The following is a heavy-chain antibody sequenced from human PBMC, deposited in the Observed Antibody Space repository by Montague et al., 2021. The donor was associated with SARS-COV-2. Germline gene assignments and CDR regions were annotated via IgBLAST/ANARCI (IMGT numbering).Heavy chain of an antibody. CDR2: INGGSSVM. Sequence: SLSLSCAASGFNFGIYEMNWVRQTPGKGLEWVSYINGGSSVMYYADSVMGRFTISRDYAESSLYLQMNSLRAEDTAVYYCAPAVPVADDSWGQGTLVTVSS. CDR1: GFNFGIYE. D-gene: IGHD2-2*01. V-gene: IGHV3-48*03. J-gene: IGHJ5*02. CDR3: APAVPVADDS.